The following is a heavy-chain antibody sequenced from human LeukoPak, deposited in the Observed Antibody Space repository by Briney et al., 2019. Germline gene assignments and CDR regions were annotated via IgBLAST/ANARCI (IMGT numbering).Heavy chain of an antibody. J-gene: IGHJ2*01. D-gene: IGHD6-13*01. CDR3: ARQYSNNWFEHWYLDL. V-gene: IGHV4-39*01. Sequence: PSETLSLTCTVSGGSISDRDHYWAWIRQPPGKGLEWIGIIYYIGTTYYSPSPSSRVTMSVDTSKNQLSLNLRSVTAADTALYYCARQYSNNWFEHWYLDLWGRGTLVTVS. CDR2: IYYIGTT. CDR1: GGSISDRDHY.